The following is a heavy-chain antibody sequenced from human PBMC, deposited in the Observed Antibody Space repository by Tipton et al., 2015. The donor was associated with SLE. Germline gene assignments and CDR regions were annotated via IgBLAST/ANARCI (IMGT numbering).Heavy chain of an antibody. Sequence: PLRLSCTTSGITFRSYVMHWVRQAPGRGLEWVAVISNDGSSKYYADSVKGRFTISKDNSNNTLNLQMNSLRAEDTAVYYCAKDPKGGYSYGWGAFDIWGQGTVVTVCS. CDR3: AKDPKGGYSYGWGAFDI. CDR1: GITFRSYV. D-gene: IGHD5-18*01. J-gene: IGHJ3*02. CDR2: ISNDGSSK. V-gene: IGHV3-30*19.